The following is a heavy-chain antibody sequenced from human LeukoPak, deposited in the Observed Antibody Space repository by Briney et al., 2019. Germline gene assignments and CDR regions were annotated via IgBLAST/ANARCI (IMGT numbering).Heavy chain of an antibody. Sequence: PSETLSHTCTVSGGSISSYYWSWIRQPAGKGLEWIGRIYTSGSTNYNPSLKSRVTMSVDTSKNQFSLKLSSVTAADTAVYYCARGPPTVTTHYYYYGMDVWGQGTTVTVSS. V-gene: IGHV4-4*07. J-gene: IGHJ6*02. CDR3: ARGPPTVTTHYYYYGMDV. CDR2: IYTSGST. CDR1: GGSISSYY. D-gene: IGHD4-17*01.